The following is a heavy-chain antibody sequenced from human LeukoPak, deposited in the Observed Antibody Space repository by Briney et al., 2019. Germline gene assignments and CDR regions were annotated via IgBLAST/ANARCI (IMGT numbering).Heavy chain of an antibody. Sequence: SETLSLTCIVSGDSIISTNYHWGWIRQPPGQGLEWIGTIYYSGNTYYNPSLKSRVTMSVDTSKNYFSLKLSSLTAADTAVYYCARDSRSRGFDIWGQGTMVTVSS. V-gene: IGHV4-39*07. J-gene: IGHJ3*02. CDR3: ARDSRSRGFDI. CDR1: GDSIISTNYH. CDR2: IYYSGNT. D-gene: IGHD6-6*01.